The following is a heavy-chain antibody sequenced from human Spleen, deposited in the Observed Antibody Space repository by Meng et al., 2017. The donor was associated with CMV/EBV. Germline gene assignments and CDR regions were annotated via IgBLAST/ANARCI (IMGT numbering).Heavy chain of an antibody. CDR3: ARIVGATMAGYYYNYYGMDV. Sequence: GESLKISCAASGFTFSSYSMNWVRQAPGKGLEWVSSISSSSSYIYYADSVKGRFTISRDNAKNSLYLQMNSLRAEDTAVYYCARIVGATMAGYYYNYYGMDVWGQGTTVTVSS. CDR1: GFTFSSYS. D-gene: IGHD1-26*01. CDR2: ISSSSSYI. J-gene: IGHJ6*02. V-gene: IGHV3-21*01.